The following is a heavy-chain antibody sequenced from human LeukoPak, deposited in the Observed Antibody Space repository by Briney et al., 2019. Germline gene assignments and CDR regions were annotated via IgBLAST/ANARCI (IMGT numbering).Heavy chain of an antibody. CDR3: ARDSHPEVYFDY. CDR2: IWYDGSNK. Sequence: GKSLRLSCAASGFTFSSYGMHWVRQAPGKGLEWVAVIWYDGSNKYYADSVKGRFTISRDNSKNTLYLQMNSLRAEDTAVYYCARDSHPEVYFDYWGQGTLVTVSS. J-gene: IGHJ4*02. CDR1: GFTFSSYG. V-gene: IGHV3-33*01.